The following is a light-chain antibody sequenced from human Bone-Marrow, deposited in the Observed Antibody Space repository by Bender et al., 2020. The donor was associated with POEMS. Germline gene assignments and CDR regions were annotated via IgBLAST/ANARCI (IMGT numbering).Light chain of an antibody. V-gene: IGLV3-21*02. J-gene: IGLJ2*01. CDR1: NIATKS. Sequence: SYDLTQPPSVSVAPGQTARITCGGHNIATKSVHWYQQKPGQAPVLVVYDDSDRPSGIPERFSGSNSGNTASLTISGLQSDDEADYYCCSYAGSATSPVVFGGGTKLIVL. CDR3: CSYAGSATSPVV. CDR2: DDS.